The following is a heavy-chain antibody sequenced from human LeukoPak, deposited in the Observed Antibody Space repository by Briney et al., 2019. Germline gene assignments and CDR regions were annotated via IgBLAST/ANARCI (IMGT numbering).Heavy chain of an antibody. Sequence: SETLSLTCTVSGGSISSSSYYWGWIRQPPGKGLEWIGSIYYSGSTYYNPSLKSRVTISVDTSKNQFSLKLSSVTAADTAVYYCARGELTGGWFDPWGQGTLVTVSS. CDR2: IYYSGST. J-gene: IGHJ5*02. D-gene: IGHD1-7*01. CDR3: ARGELTGGWFDP. V-gene: IGHV4-39*07. CDR1: GGSISSSSYY.